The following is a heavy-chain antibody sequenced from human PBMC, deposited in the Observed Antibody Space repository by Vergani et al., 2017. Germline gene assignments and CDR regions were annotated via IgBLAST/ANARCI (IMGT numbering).Heavy chain of an antibody. D-gene: IGHD4-23*01. CDR2: INPDGSGT. CDR1: GFPFIPFC. V-gene: IGHV3-7*01. Sequence: EVQLVESGGGLFHPGGSLSLSCPPSGFPFIPFCLTWFPPPPGQGLGGVATINPDGSGTYYVASVKGRFTNSRDNAKNSLYLQMNSLRAEDTAVYYCARDSPAYGGNAFDYWGQGTLVTVSS. CDR3: ARDSPAYGGNAFDY. J-gene: IGHJ4*02.